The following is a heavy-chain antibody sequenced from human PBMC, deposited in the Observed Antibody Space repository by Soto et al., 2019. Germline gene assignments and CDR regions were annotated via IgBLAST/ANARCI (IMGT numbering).Heavy chain of an antibody. CDR3: ARLDSSSPYDY. J-gene: IGHJ4*02. Sequence: QLQLQESGPGLVKPSETLSLTCTVSGGSISNSRYYWGWIRQPPGKGLEWIGRFYYSGYSYYNPSLKSRVSISFDTSKNQFCLRLTSLTDADTAVYYCARLDSSSPYDYWGQGTLVTVSS. D-gene: IGHD6-6*01. CDR1: GGSISNSRYY. V-gene: IGHV4-39*01. CDR2: FYYSGYS.